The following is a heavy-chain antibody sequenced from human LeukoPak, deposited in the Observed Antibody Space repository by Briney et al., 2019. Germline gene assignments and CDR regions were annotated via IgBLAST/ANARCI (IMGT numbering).Heavy chain of an antibody. D-gene: IGHD1-26*01. CDR1: GFTFSSYW. V-gene: IGHV3-30*02. J-gene: IGHJ4*02. CDR3: AKDRSESYFYFDF. CDR2: IRYGGNDE. Sequence: GGSLRLSCAASGFTFSSYWMNWVRQAPGKGLEWVAFIRYGGNDERYADSVKGRFTISRDNSKNTLYLQMNSLRGEDTAVYYCAKDRSESYFYFDFWGQGTLVTVSS.